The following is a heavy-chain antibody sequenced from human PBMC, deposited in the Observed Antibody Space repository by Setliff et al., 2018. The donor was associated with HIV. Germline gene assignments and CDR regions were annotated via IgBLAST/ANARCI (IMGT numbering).Heavy chain of an antibody. V-gene: IGHV4-59*08. CDR2: IYYSGST. Sequence: KASETLSLTCTVSGGSISSHYWSWIRQPPGKGLEWIGSIYYSGSTNYNPSLKSRVTISVDTSKNQFSLKLSSVTAADTAVYYCARSPPGIAVAGLLDYWGQGTLVTVSS. D-gene: IGHD6-19*01. CDR3: ARSPPGIAVAGLLDY. J-gene: IGHJ4*02. CDR1: GGSISSHY.